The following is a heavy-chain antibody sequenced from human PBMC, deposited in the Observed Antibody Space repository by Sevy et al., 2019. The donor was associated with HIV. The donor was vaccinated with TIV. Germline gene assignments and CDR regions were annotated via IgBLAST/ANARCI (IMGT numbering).Heavy chain of an antibody. V-gene: IGHV1-24*01. D-gene: IGHD5-12*01. J-gene: IGHJ4*02. CDR3: ATDLYTGHDWAHYFDS. CDR2: FDPDDGES. Sequence: ASVKVSCKVSGYRLIELSMHWVRQAPGKGLEWMGGFDPDDGESLYGQEVQGRVTMTEAPWTNTAYMELRSLRSEDTAFYYSATDLYTGHDWAHYFDSWGQGTLVTVSS. CDR1: GYRLIELS.